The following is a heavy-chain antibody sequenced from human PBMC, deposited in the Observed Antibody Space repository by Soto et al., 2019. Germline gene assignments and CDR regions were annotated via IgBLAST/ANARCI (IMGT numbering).Heavy chain of an antibody. CDR1: GFTFGDYA. CDR3: KKEGFDY. V-gene: IGHV3-49*03. Sequence: GGALRLSCTASGFTFGDYAMRWFRQAPGKGLEWVGFIRSKAYGGTTEYAASVKGRFTISRDDSKSIAYLQMNSLKTEDTAVYYCKKEGFDYWGQGTLVTVSS. J-gene: IGHJ4*02. CDR2: IRSKAYGGTT.